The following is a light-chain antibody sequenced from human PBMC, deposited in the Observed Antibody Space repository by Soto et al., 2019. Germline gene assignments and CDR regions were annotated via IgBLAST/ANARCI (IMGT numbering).Light chain of an antibody. V-gene: IGLV2-23*01. CDR3: CSYAGSSPWV. CDR1: SSDVGSYNL. J-gene: IGLJ3*02. Sequence: QSALTQPASVSGSPGQSITISCTGTSSDVGSYNLVSWYQQHPGKAPKLMIYEGSKRPSGVSNRFSGSKSGNTASLTISGLQGEDEAEYYCCSYAGSSPWVFGGGTKLTVL. CDR2: EGS.